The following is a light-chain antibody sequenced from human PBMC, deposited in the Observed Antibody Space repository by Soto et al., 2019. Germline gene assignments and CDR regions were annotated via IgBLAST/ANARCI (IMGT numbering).Light chain of an antibody. CDR2: ENN. V-gene: IGLV1-47*01. Sequence: QSVLTQPPSVSGTPGQRVSISCSGSSSNIGSSDVYWYQRLPGTAPKLFIYENNRRPSGVPDRFSGSKSGTSASLAISGLRSEDEADYYCATWDDSLSGPVFGGGTKVTVL. J-gene: IGLJ2*01. CDR1: SSNIGSSD. CDR3: ATWDDSLSGPV.